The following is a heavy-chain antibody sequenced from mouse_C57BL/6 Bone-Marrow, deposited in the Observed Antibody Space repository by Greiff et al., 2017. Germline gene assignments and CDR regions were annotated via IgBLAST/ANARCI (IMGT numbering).Heavy chain of an antibody. CDR3: ASLVRTDAMDY. J-gene: IGHJ4*01. CDR1: GYSITSGYY. CDR2: ISYDGSN. V-gene: IGHV3-6*01. D-gene: IGHD2-5*01. Sequence: DVQLQESGPGLVKPSQSLSLTCSVTGYSITSGYYWNWIRQFPGNKLEWMGYISYDGSNNYNPSLKNRISITRDTSKNQFFLKLNSVTTEDTATYYCASLVRTDAMDYWGQGTSVTVSS.